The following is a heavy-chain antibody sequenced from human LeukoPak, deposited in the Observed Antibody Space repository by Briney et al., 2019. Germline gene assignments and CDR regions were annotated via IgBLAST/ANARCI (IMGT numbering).Heavy chain of an antibody. CDR3: TRDQEGSDY. J-gene: IGHJ4*02. Sequence: GGSLRLSCAASGFTFSSYSMNWVRQAPGKGLEWVSYITRSSSAKFYADSVKGRFTISRDNAENLLYLQMNSLRAEDTAVYYCTRDQEGSDYWGQGTLVTVSS. V-gene: IGHV3-48*01. CDR1: GFTFSSYS. CDR2: ITRSSSAK.